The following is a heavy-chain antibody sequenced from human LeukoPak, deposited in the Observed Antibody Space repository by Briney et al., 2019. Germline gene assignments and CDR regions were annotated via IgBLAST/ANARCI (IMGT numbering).Heavy chain of an antibody. D-gene: IGHD5-18*01. CDR3: ARHDSFIPY. CDR2: ISDNEGRT. V-gene: IGHV3-23*01. Sequence: GGSLRLSCAASGFNFNYYAMSWVRQAPGKGLGWVSGISDNEGRTYYTDSVKGRFTISRDSSKNTVYLQMNNLRVDDTAVYFCARHDSFIPYWGQGTLVTVSS. CDR1: GFNFNYYA. J-gene: IGHJ4*02.